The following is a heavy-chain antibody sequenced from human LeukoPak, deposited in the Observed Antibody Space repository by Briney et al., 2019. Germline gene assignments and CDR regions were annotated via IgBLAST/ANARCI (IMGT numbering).Heavy chain of an antibody. Sequence: SQTLSLTCTVSGGSISSGGYYWSWIRQPPGKGLEWIGYISHSGSTYYNPSLRSRVTISVDTSKNQFSLKLSSVTAADTAVYYCARAPITMVRGVITTFDYWGQGTLVTVSS. CDR1: GGSISSGGYY. D-gene: IGHD3-10*01. CDR3: ARAPITMVRGVITTFDY. J-gene: IGHJ4*02. V-gene: IGHV4-30-2*01. CDR2: ISHSGST.